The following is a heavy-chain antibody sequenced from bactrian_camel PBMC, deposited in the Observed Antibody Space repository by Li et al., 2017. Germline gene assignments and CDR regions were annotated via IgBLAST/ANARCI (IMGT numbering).Heavy chain of an antibody. J-gene: IGHJ6*01. D-gene: IGHD2*01. V-gene: IGHV3S53*01. CDR3: AASEDCSGGYVRSNWDFGY. CDR1: GSIISISY. Sequence: HVQLVESGGGSVQAGGSLRLSCLASGSIISISYVGWFRQAPGKDREGVALLDRDGTTSYADSVKGRFTISEDNVKKTLHLQMDVLKPEDTAMYYCAASEDCSGGYVRSNWDFGYLGRGTQVTVS. CDR2: LDRDGTT.